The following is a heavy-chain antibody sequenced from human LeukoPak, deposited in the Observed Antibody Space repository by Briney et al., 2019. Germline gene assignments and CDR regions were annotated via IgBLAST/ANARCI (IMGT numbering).Heavy chain of an antibody. CDR1: GGTFSSYA. CDR3: ARDGTTGTTYHYYGMDV. J-gene: IGHJ6*02. D-gene: IGHD1-1*01. CDR2: IIPILGIA. Sequence: SVKVSCKASGGTFSSYAISWVRQAPGQGLEWMGRIIPILGIANYAQKFQGRVTITADKSTSTAYMELSSLRSEDTAVYYCARDGTTGTTYHYYGMDVWGQGTTVTVSS. V-gene: IGHV1-69*04.